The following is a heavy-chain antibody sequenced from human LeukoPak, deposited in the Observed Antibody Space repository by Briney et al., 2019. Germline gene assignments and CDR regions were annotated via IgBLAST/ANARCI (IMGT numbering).Heavy chain of an antibody. CDR2: ISGSGGTT. V-gene: IGHV3-23*01. D-gene: IGHD1-26*01. CDR1: GFTFSSYA. Sequence: GGSLRLSCAASGFTFSSYAMSWVRQAPGKGLDWASAISGSGGTTYYADFVKGRLTISRDNSKHTVYLEMNSLRAEDTAVYYCAKFRDSGSPRGGFDPWGQGTLVTVSS. J-gene: IGHJ5*02. CDR3: AKFRDSGSPRGGFDP.